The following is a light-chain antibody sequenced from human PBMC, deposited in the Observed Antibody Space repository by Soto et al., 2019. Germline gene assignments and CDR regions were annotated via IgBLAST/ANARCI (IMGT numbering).Light chain of an antibody. CDR1: QSISSW. J-gene: IGKJ1*01. CDR3: QQYNDNWT. Sequence: DIQMTQSPSTLSASVGDRVTITCRASQSISSWLAWYQQKPGQAPKLLIYKASTLQSGVTSRFSGSGSGTEFALAISSLQPDDSATYYCQQYNDNWTFGQGTKVEIK. V-gene: IGKV1-5*03. CDR2: KAS.